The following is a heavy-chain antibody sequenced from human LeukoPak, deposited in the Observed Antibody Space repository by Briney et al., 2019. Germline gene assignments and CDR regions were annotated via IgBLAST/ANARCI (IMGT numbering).Heavy chain of an antibody. V-gene: IGHV3-21*01. CDR1: GFTFSSYS. D-gene: IGHD2-21*02. CDR2: ISSISSYI. Sequence: GGSLRLSCAASGFTFSSYSMNWVRQAPGKGLEWVSSISSISSYIYYADSVKGRFTISRDNAKNSLYLQMNSLRAEDTAVYYCARDRVTGPPFDYWGQGTLVTVSS. J-gene: IGHJ4*02. CDR3: ARDRVTGPPFDY.